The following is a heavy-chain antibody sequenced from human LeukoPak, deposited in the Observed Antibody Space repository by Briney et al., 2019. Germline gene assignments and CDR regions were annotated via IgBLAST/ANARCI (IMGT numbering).Heavy chain of an antibody. CDR3: ARGSGTITMVRGVFYGMDV. J-gene: IGHJ6*02. V-gene: IGHV1-69*13. D-gene: IGHD3-10*01. CDR2: IIPIFGTP. Sequence: ASVKVSCKASGGTFSSYGISWVRQAPGQGLEWMGGIIPIFGTPNYAQKFQGRVTITADESTSTAYMELSSLRSEDTAVYYCARGSGTITMVRGVFYGMDVWGQGTTVTVSS. CDR1: GGTFSSYG.